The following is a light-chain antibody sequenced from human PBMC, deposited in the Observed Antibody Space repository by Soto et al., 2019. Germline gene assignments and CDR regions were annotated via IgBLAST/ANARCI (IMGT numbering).Light chain of an antibody. CDR2: DVS. V-gene: IGLV2-14*01. Sequence: LTQPASVSGSPGQAITISCTGTSSDFGGYNYVSWYQQHPGKAPKLMIYDVSNRPSGVSNRFSGSKSGNTASLTISGLQAEDEADYYCSSYTSSSTLEVFGTGTKVTVL. J-gene: IGLJ1*01. CDR3: SSYTSSSTLEV. CDR1: SSDFGGYNY.